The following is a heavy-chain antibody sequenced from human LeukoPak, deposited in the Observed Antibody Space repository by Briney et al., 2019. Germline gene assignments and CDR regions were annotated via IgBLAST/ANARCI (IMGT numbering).Heavy chain of an antibody. CDR1: GFSFSTHA. CDR3: ARSDDYGDYVPVY. Sequence: GGSLRLSSAASGFSFSTHAMHWVRQAPGQGREYVSTISSTGDSTYYANSVKGSLTISRDNSKNTLYLQMGSLRAEDMAVYYCARSDDYGDYVPVYWGQGTLVTVSS. D-gene: IGHD4-17*01. J-gene: IGHJ4*02. CDR2: ISSTGDST. V-gene: IGHV3-64*01.